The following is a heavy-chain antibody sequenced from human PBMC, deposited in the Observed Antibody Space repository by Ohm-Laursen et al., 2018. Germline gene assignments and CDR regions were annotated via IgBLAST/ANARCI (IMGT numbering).Heavy chain of an antibody. V-gene: IGHV4-34*01. CDR3: ARRHPDGTGYHYFDY. CDR1: GGSFSGYY. CDR2: ITYWGIIKYWGTT. J-gene: IGHJ4*02. Sequence: SDTLSLTCAVYGGSFSGYYWSWIRQPPGEGLEWIGTITYWGIIKYWGTTHYNPSLTSRVTISLDTSKSQFSLRLASVAAADTAVYYCARRHPDGTGYHYFDYWGQGIRVTVSS. D-gene: IGHD3-9*01.